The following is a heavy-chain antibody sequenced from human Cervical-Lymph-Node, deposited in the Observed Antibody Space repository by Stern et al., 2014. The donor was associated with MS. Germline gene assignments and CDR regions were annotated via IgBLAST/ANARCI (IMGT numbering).Heavy chain of an antibody. J-gene: IGHJ4*02. CDR1: GGSISTYY. Sequence: QVQLQESGPGLVKPSETLSLTCTVSGGSISTYYWSWIRQSPEKGLEWIGYIFYKGRPNYNPSPKSRATISVDTSINQFSLNVSSVTAADTAVYYCARGRGISRVSDSWGQGTLVTVSS. V-gene: IGHV4-59*01. CDR3: ARGRGISRVSDS. D-gene: IGHD2/OR15-2a*01. CDR2: IFYKGRP.